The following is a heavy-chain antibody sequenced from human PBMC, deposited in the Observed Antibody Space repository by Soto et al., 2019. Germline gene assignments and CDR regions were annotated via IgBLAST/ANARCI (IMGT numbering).Heavy chain of an antibody. CDR3: GGNWGRKGFDL. CDR2: IYYSGST. Sequence: SETLSLTCTVSGGSINNSYYWGWIRQPPGKGLEWIGSIYYSGSTYYNPSLKSRVTISVDTSKNQFSLKLSSVTAADTAVYYCGGNWGRKGFDLWGQGNLGTVPP. D-gene: IGHD3-16*01. J-gene: IGHJ4*02. V-gene: IGHV4-39*01. CDR1: GGSINNSYY.